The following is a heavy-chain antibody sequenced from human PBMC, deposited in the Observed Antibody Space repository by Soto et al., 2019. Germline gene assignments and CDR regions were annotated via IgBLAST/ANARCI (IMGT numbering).Heavy chain of an antibody. J-gene: IGHJ4*02. V-gene: IGHV3-7*01. D-gene: IGHD3-10*01. CDR1: GFTFSSYW. Sequence: GESLKISCAASGFTFSSYWMSWVRQAPGKGLEWVANIKQDGSEKYYVDSVKGRFTISRDNAKNSLYLQMNSLRAEDTAVYYCARDYHYGSGSYYRELAIDYWGQGTLVTVSS. CDR2: IKQDGSEK. CDR3: ARDYHYGSGSYYRELAIDY.